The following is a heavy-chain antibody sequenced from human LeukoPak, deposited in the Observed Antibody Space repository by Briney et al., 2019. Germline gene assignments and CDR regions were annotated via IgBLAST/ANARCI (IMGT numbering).Heavy chain of an antibody. V-gene: IGHV3-23*01. Sequence: PGASLRLSCAASGFTFSSYAMSWVRQAPGKGLEWVSAISGSGGSTYYADSVKGRFTNSRDNSKNTLYLQMNSLRAEDTAVYYCAKPHYYDSSGYYYVDYFDYWGQGTLVTVSS. CDR1: GFTFSSYA. CDR2: ISGSGGST. D-gene: IGHD3-22*01. J-gene: IGHJ4*02. CDR3: AKPHYYDSSGYYYVDYFDY.